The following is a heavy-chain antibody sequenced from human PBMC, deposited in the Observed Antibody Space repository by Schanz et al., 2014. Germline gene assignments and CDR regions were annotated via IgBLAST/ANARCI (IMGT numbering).Heavy chain of an antibody. CDR2: ISGSGGST. D-gene: IGHD3-22*01. CDR3: ARVDSSGYFFDN. J-gene: IGHJ4*02. V-gene: IGHV3-23*01. CDR1: GFTLNNAW. Sequence: EVQLLESGGGLVQPGGSLRLSCATSGFTLNNAWMNWVRQAPGKGLEWVSAISGSGGSTYYADSVKGRFTMSRDNSKNTVHLQMSSLRVEDTAVYYCARVDSSGYFFDNWGQGTRVTVSS.